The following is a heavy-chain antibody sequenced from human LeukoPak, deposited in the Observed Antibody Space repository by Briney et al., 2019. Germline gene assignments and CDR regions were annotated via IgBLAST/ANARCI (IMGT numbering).Heavy chain of an antibody. D-gene: IGHD2-15*01. J-gene: IGHJ4*02. Sequence: AGGSLRLSCAASGFTFSNYAMNWVRQAPGKGLEWVSSISSSSSYIYYADSVKGRFTISRDNAKNSLYLQMNSLRAEDTAVYYCARGKDCSGGSCYSGTRTNDYWGQGTLVTVSS. CDR1: GFTFSNYA. CDR3: ARGKDCSGGSCYSGTRTNDY. V-gene: IGHV3-21*01. CDR2: ISSSSSYI.